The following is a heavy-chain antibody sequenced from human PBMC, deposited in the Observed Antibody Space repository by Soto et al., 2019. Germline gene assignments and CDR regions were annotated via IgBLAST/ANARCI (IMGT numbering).Heavy chain of an antibody. CDR3: ARVPMFRGVSYYYYGMDV. CDR2: IYYSGST. V-gene: IGHV4-31*03. J-gene: IGHJ6*02. D-gene: IGHD3-10*01. Sequence: PSETLSLTCTVSGGSISSGGYYWSWIRQHPGKGLEWIGYIYYSGSTYYNPSLKSRVTISVDTSKNQFSLKLSSVTAADTAMYYCARVPMFRGVSYYYYGMDVSGQGTTVTVS. CDR1: GGSISSGGYY.